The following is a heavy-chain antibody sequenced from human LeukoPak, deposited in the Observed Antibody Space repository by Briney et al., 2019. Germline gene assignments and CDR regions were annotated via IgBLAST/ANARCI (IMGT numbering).Heavy chain of an antibody. CDR3: ARGFIEFGYSMNYYYGMDV. V-gene: IGHV1-18*01. CDR2: ISAYNGNT. D-gene: IGHD2/OR15-2a*01. CDR1: GYTFTSYG. J-gene: IGHJ6*02. Sequence: ASVKVSCKASGYTFTSYGISWVRQAPGQGLEWMGWISAYNGNTNYAQKLQGRVTMTTDTSTSTAYMELRSLRSDDTAVYYCARGFIEFGYSMNYYYGMDVWGQGTTVTVSS.